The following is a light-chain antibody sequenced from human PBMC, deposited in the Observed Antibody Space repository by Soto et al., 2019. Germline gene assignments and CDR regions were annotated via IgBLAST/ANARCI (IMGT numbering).Light chain of an antibody. CDR1: SSDVGGYNY. CDR2: GVT. Sequence: QSALTQPASVSGSPGQSITISCTGTSSDVGGYNYVSWYQQHPGKAPKLMIYGVTNRPSGVSNRFSGSKSGNTASLTISGLQAEDEDDYYCSSYTSSTTPSVVFGGGTKLTVL. V-gene: IGLV2-14*01. CDR3: SSYTSSTTPSVV. J-gene: IGLJ2*01.